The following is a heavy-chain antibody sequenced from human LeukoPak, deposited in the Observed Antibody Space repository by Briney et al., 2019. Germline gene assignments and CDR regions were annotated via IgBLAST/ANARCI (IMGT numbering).Heavy chain of an antibody. Sequence: GGSLRLSCAASGFTFDDYGMSWVRQAPGKGLEWVSAISGSGGSTYYADSVKGRFTISRDNSKNTLYLQMNSLRAEDTAVYYCAKYGRITMIVVVTGVDYWGQGTLVTVSS. CDR1: GFTFDDYG. V-gene: IGHV3-23*01. CDR3: AKYGRITMIVVVTGVDY. CDR2: ISGSGGST. D-gene: IGHD3-22*01. J-gene: IGHJ4*02.